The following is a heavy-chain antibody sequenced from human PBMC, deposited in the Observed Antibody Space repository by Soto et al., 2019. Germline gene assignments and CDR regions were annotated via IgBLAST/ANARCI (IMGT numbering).Heavy chain of an antibody. J-gene: IGHJ4*02. D-gene: IGHD3-10*01. Sequence: QVQLVQSGAEVKKPGASVKVSCKASGYNFTSYGISWVRQAPGQGIEWMGWIGAYNGNTNYAQKLKGRVTMTTDTSTSNAYMELRSLRSDDTSVYYCAREYYYGSGPCYWGQGTLVTVSS. CDR2: IGAYNGNT. CDR1: GYNFTSYG. CDR3: AREYYYGSGPCY. V-gene: IGHV1-18*01.